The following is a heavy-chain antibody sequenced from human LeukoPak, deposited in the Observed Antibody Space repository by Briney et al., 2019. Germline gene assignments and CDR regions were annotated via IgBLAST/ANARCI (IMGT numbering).Heavy chain of an antibody. D-gene: IGHD2-15*01. J-gene: IGHJ3*02. CDR2: IYYSGSI. Sequence: SETLSLTCTVSGGSISSSSYYWGWIRQPPGKGLEWIGSIYYSGSIYYNPSLKSRVTISVDTSRNQFSLKLSSVTAADTAVYYCARQSSDCSGGSCYLDAFDIWGQGTMVTVSS. V-gene: IGHV4-39*01. CDR1: GGSISSSSYY. CDR3: ARQSSDCSGGSCYLDAFDI.